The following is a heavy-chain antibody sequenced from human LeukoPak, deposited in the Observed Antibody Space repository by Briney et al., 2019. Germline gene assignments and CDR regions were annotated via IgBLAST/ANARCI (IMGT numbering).Heavy chain of an antibody. D-gene: IGHD1-14*01. CDR2: IVPMFGTT. V-gene: IGHV1-69*13. J-gene: IGHJ6*03. CDR3: ASGPFLTFDHTPEGYYHYFMDV. CDR1: GGTFNNHA. Sequence: SVKVSCKASGGTFNNHAFTWVRQAPGQGLEWMGGIVPMFGTTNYAQKFQGRLTITADASTSTAYMELSSLRSEDTAVYYCASGPFLTFDHTPEGYYHYFMDVWGTGTTV.